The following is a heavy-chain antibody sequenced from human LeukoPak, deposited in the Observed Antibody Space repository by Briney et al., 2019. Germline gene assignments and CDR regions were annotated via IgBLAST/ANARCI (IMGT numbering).Heavy chain of an antibody. D-gene: IGHD1-7*01. CDR3: ARDPKLAYNWFDP. V-gene: IGHV4-38-2*02. J-gene: IGHJ5*02. CDR1: GYSISSAFY. Sequence: SETLSLTCTVSGYSISSAFYWGWIRQPPGKGLEWIGTIYHNGRTYYNPSLKSRVTISLDTSKNQFSLKLSSVTAADTAVYYCARDPKLAYNWFDPWGQGTLVTVSS. CDR2: IYHNGRT.